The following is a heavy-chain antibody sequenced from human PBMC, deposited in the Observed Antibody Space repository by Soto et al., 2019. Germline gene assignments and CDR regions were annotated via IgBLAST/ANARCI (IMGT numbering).Heavy chain of an antibody. D-gene: IGHD3-3*01. Sequence: EVQLVESGGDLVQPGGSLRLSCAASGFTFGDHAMHWVRQVPGRGLEWVSGISWDSGTIDYGASVQGRFTISRDNAKNSLYLQMNSLRPGDTGFYFCTKDHGGVWSEPRAGSYAYYGMDVWGQGTTVNVSS. CDR2: ISWDSGTI. CDR3: TKDHGGVWSEPRAGSYAYYGMDV. CDR1: GFTFGDHA. V-gene: IGHV3-9*01. J-gene: IGHJ6*02.